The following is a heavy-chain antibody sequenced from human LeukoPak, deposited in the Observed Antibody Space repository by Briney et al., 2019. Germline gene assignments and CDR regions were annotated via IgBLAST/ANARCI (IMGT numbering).Heavy chain of an antibody. D-gene: IGHD2-2*01. V-gene: IGHV3-30*02. CDR3: AKDGTVPAAIVHDAFDI. Sequence: SGGSLRLSCAASGFTFSSYGMHWVRQAPGKGLEWVAFIRYDGSNKYYADSVKGRFTISRDNSKNTLYLQMNSLRAEDTAVYYCAKDGTVPAAIVHDAFDIWGQGTMVTVSS. CDR1: GFTFSSYG. J-gene: IGHJ3*02. CDR2: IRYDGSNK.